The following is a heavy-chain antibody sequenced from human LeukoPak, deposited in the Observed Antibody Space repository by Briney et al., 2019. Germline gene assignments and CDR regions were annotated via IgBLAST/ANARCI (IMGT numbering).Heavy chain of an antibody. V-gene: IGHV4-38-2*02. CDR3: ARVIFGVVISQYYYYYYYMDV. Sequence: SETLSLTCTVSGYSISSGYYWGWIRQPPGKGLEWIGSIYYSGSTYYNPSLKSRVTISVDTSKNQSSLKLSSVTAADTAVYYCARVIFGVVISQYYYYYYYMDVWGKGTTVTVSS. J-gene: IGHJ6*03. D-gene: IGHD3-3*01. CDR2: IYYSGST. CDR1: GYSISSGYY.